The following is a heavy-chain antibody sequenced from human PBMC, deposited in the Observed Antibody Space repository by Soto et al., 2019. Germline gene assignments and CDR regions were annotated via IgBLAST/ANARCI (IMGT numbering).Heavy chain of an antibody. Sequence: QTISLTCAITGDSVSSNSAGWSWVRQSPSRGLEWLGRTYYRSKWYYEYAVSVRGRITINPDTSKNQYSLQLNSVTPEDTAVYFCARGEQYSGRIFDYWGQGTLVNVSS. CDR2: TYYRSKWYY. CDR1: GDSVSSNSAG. D-gene: IGHD1-26*01. V-gene: IGHV6-1*01. CDR3: ARGEQYSGRIFDY. J-gene: IGHJ4*01.